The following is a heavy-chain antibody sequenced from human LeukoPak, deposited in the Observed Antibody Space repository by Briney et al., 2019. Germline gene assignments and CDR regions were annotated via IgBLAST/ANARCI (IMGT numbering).Heavy chain of an antibody. CDR2: INSSSSYI. CDR1: GCIFSFYS. Sequence: TGGSLRLSCATSGCIFSFYSMNWARQAPGKGLEWVSSINSSSSYIYYADSVKGRFTISRDNAKNSLYLQMSSLRAEDTAVYYCARGESTYSSSALDYWGQGSLVTVSS. CDR3: ARGESTYSSSALDY. V-gene: IGHV3-21*01. J-gene: IGHJ4*02. D-gene: IGHD6-13*01.